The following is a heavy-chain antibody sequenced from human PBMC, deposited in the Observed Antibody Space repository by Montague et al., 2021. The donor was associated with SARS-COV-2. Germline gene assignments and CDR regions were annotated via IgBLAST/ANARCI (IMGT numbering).Heavy chain of an antibody. CDR2: IDYSGXT. V-gene: IGHV4-31*03. D-gene: IGHD2-2*01. J-gene: IGHJ4*02. CDR3: ARTPAVYVVVVPAARGHFDY. CDR1: GGSISSGGYS. Sequence: TLSLTCTVSGGSISSGGYSWSWIRQYPGKGLEWIGYIDYSGXTXYXXXXKXRVTISVDTSKNQFSLKLRSVTAADTAVYYCARTPAVYVVVVPAARGHFDYWGQGTLVTVSS.